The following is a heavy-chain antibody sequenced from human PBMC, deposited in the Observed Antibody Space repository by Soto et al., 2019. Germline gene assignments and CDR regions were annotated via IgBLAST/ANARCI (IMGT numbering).Heavy chain of an antibody. D-gene: IGHD2-2*02. CDR2: ITGGGVST. J-gene: IGHJ6*02. CDR3: ARSQAMAARPYLYYGMDV. CDR1: GFTFIGHA. Sequence: VSLRLSCAASGFTFIGHAMNWVRQAPGKGLEWVSAITGGGVSTYYADSLSGRFTISRDNSKNTLYLQMNSLRAEDTAIYYCARSQAMAARPYLYYGMDVWGQGNKVTVSS. V-gene: IGHV3-23*01.